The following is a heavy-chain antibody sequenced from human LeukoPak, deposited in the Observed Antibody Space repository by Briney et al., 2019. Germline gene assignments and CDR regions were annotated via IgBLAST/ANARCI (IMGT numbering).Heavy chain of an antibody. V-gene: IGHV3-7*01. CDR3: ATYYYDSSGLI. J-gene: IGHJ4*02. CDR1: GFTFSSYW. CDR2: IKEDGSEK. Sequence: GGSLRLSCAASGFTFSSYWMTWVRQVPGKGLEWVDNIKEDGSEKYYVDSVEGRFTISRDNAKNSLYLLMYSLRAEDTAVYYCATYYYDSSGLIWGQGTLVTVSS. D-gene: IGHD3-22*01.